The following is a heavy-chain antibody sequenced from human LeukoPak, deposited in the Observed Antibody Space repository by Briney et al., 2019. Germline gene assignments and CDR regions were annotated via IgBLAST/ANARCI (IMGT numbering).Heavy chain of an antibody. Sequence: GGSLRLSCAASGFAVSSNYMSWVRQAPGKGLEWVSVIYSGGSTYYADSVKGRFTISRDNSKNTLYLQMNSLRAEDTAVYYCARWDSYDFWSGYCTAPGPTYGMDVWGQGTTDTVSS. J-gene: IGHJ6*02. V-gene: IGHV3-66*01. CDR1: GFAVSSNY. CDR3: ARWDSYDFWSGYCTAPGPTYGMDV. CDR2: IYSGGST. D-gene: IGHD3-3*01.